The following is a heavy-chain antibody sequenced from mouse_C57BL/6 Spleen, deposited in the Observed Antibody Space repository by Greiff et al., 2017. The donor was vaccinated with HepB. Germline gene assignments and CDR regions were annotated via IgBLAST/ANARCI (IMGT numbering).Heavy chain of an antibody. CDR3: ARSYSNYGFYYAMDY. CDR1: GFTFSDYG. J-gene: IGHJ4*01. V-gene: IGHV5-17*01. Sequence: EVKLVESGGGLVKPGGSLKLSCAASGFTFSDYGMHWVRQAPEKGLEWVAYISSGSSTIYYADTVKGRFTISRDNAKNTLFLQMTSLRSEDTAMYYCARSYSNYGFYYAMDYWGQGTSVTVSS. CDR2: ISSGSSTI. D-gene: IGHD2-5*01.